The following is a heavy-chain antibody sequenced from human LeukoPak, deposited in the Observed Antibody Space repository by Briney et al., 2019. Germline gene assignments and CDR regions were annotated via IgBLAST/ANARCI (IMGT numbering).Heavy chain of an antibody. J-gene: IGHJ4*02. D-gene: IGHD5-12*01. CDR3: ARVSGAVATSLFDY. Sequence: ASVMVSCKASGYSFTTYYIQWVRQAPGQGLEWMGMINPGGGSTNYAQEFQGRVTMTRDTSRSTVYMELSSLRSEDTAVYYCARVSGAVATSLFDYWGQGTLVTVPS. CDR2: INPGGGST. V-gene: IGHV1-46*01. CDR1: GYSFTTYY.